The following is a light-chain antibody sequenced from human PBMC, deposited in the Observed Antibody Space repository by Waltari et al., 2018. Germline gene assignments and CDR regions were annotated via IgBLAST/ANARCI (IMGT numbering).Light chain of an antibody. J-gene: IGKJ1*01. Sequence: DIQMTQSPSSLSASVGDRVAITCRASQSINNYVNWYQQKPGQAPKHLIFAASTLQTGVPARFSGSGSGTDFTLTISSLQPEDFATYYCQQSYNNPRAFGQGTKVESK. V-gene: IGKV1-39*01. CDR1: QSINNY. CDR2: AAS. CDR3: QQSYNNPRA.